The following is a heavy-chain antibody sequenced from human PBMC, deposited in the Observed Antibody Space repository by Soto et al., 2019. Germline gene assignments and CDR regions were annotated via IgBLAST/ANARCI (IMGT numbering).Heavy chain of an antibody. D-gene: IGHD6-13*01. V-gene: IGHV3-23*01. J-gene: IGHJ4*02. CDR2: ISGSGGST. Sequence: GESLKISCAASGFTFSSYAMSWVRQAPGKGLEWVSAISGSGGSTYYADSVKGRFTISRDNSKNTLYLQMNSLRAEDTAVYYCAKDRVVRRAAGTFFPFGYWGQGTLVTVSS. CDR1: GFTFSSYA. CDR3: AKDRVVRRAAGTFFPFGY.